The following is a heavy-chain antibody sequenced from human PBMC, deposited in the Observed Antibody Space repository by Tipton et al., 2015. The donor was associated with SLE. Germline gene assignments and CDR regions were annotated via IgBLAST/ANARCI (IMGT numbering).Heavy chain of an antibody. D-gene: IGHD6-25*01. CDR2: INHSGST. J-gene: IGHJ4*02. CDR3: ARGARPDGRLEPHPVFDY. Sequence: TLFLTCAVYGGSFSGYYWSWIRQPPGKGLEWIGEINHSGSTNYNPSLKSRVTISVDTSKNQFSLKLSSVTAADTAVYYCARGARPDGRLEPHPVFDYWGQGTLVTVSS. CDR1: GGSFSGYY. V-gene: IGHV4-34*01.